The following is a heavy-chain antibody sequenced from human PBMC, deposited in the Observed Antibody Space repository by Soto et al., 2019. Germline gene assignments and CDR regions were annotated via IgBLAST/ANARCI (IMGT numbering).Heavy chain of an antibody. D-gene: IGHD6-19*01. CDR2: ISSSCSTI. V-gene: IGHV3-48*03. J-gene: IGHJ5*02. CDR1: GFTFSSYE. Sequence: GGSLRLSCAASGFTFSSYEMNWVRQAPGKGLEWVSYISSSCSTIYYADSVKGRFTISRDNAKNSLYLQMNSLRAEYTAVYYCARGVRGAAVAGTSWFDPWGQGTLVTVSS. CDR3: ARGVRGAAVAGTSWFDP.